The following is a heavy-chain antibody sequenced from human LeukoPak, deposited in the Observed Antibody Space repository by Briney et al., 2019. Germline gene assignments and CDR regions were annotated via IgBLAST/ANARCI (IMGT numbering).Heavy chain of an antibody. J-gene: IGHJ4*02. CDR2: IKQDASEK. D-gene: IGHD3-9*01. CDR3: AKTKDYSVLTGYYDY. CDR1: GFTFSSYW. Sequence: GGSLRLSCAASGFTFSSYWMTWVRQAPGKGLEWVANIKQDASEKYYEDSVKGRFTISRDNAKNSLYLQMNSLRAEDTAVYYCAKTKDYSVLTGYYDYWGQGTLVTVSS. V-gene: IGHV3-7*01.